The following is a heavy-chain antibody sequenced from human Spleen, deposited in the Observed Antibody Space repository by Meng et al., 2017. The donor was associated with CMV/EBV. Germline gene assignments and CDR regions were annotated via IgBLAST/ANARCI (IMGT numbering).Heavy chain of an antibody. CDR3: AHRKVDKYDGQGPFDY. CDR1: FSLATRGVG. Sequence: FSLATRGVGVGWIRQPTGKALEWLALINWNGDKRYSPSLKTRLTIRKDTSTNQVVLTVTNMDPVDTGTYYCAHRKVDKYDGQGPFDYWGQGTLVTVSS. D-gene: IGHD3-16*01. CDR2: INWNGDK. J-gene: IGHJ4*02. V-gene: IGHV2-5*01.